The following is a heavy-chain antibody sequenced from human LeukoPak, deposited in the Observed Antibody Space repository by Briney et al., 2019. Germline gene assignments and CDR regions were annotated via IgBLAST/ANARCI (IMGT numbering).Heavy chain of an antibody. CDR1: GFTFDDYA. CDR3: AKRQWLVDAFDI. J-gene: IGHJ3*02. D-gene: IGHD6-19*01. CDR2: ISWNRGSI. Sequence: PGRSLRLSCAASGFTFDDYAMHWVRQAPGKGLEWVSGISWNRGSIGYADSVKGRFTISRDNAKNSLYLQMNSLRAEDTALYYCAKRQWLVDAFDIWGQGTMVTVSS. V-gene: IGHV3-9*01.